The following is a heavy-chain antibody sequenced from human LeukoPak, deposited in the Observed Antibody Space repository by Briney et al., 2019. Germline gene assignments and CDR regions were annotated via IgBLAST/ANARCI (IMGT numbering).Heavy chain of an antibody. V-gene: IGHV3-21*04. Sequence: GGSLRLSCAASGFTFSSYSTNWVRQAPRKGLEWVSSISSSSSYIYYADSVKGRFTISRDNARNSVYLQMSSLRAEYTAVYYCARGDWYTYNFDSWGREPWSPSPQ. CDR1: GFTFSSYS. J-gene: IGHJ4*02. D-gene: IGHD1-1*01. CDR2: ISSSSSYI. CDR3: ARGDWYTYNFDS.